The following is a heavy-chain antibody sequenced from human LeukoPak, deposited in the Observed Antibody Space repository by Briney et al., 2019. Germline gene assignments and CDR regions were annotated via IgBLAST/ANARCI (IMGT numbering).Heavy chain of an antibody. D-gene: IGHD2-2*02. CDR3: ARDRFVYTH. Sequence: GRSLRLSCAASGFTFSNYWMTWVRQAPGKGLEWVANIKQDGSEKYYVDSVKGRITISRDNAKNSLYLQMNSLRAEDTAVYYCARDRFVYTHWGQGTLVAVSS. J-gene: IGHJ4*02. CDR1: GFTFSNYW. CDR2: IKQDGSEK. V-gene: IGHV3-7*01.